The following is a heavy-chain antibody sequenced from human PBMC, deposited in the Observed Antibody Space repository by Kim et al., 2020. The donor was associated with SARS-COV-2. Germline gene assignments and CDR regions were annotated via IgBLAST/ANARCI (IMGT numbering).Heavy chain of an antibody. V-gene: IGHV5-51*01. CDR3: ARGTVVTLDLDY. J-gene: IGHJ4*02. D-gene: IGHD2-21*02. Sequence: RYNPSFQGQVTISADKSISTAYLRWSSLKASDTAMYYCARGTVVTLDLDYWGQGTLVTVSS.